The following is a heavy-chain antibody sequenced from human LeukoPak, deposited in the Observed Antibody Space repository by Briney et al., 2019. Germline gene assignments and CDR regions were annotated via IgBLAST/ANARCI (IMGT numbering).Heavy chain of an antibody. CDR2: INHSGST. CDR3: ASGPGSTYCSSTSCPPHDAFDI. D-gene: IGHD2-2*01. V-gene: IGHV4-34*01. J-gene: IGHJ3*02. Sequence: SETLSLTCAVYGGSFRGYYWSWIRQPPGKGLEWIGEINHSGSTNYNPSLKSRVTISVDTSKNQFSLKLSSVTAADTAVYYCASGPGSTYCSSTSCPPHDAFDIWGQGTMVTVSS. CDR1: GGSFRGYY.